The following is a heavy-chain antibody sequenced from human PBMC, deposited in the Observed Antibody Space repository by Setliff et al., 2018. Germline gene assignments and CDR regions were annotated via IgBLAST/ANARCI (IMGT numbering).Heavy chain of an antibody. J-gene: IGHJ3*02. CDR3: ATRDPKTYYYDSSGYYSHDAFDI. V-gene: IGHV5-51*01. Sequence: GESLKISCKGSGYSFTSYWIGWVRQMPGKGLGWMGIIYPGDSDTRYSPSFQGQVTISADKSISTAYLQWSSLKASDTAMYYCATRDPKTYYYDSSGYYSHDAFDIWGQGTMVTVSS. D-gene: IGHD3-22*01. CDR1: GYSFTSYW. CDR2: IYPGDSDT.